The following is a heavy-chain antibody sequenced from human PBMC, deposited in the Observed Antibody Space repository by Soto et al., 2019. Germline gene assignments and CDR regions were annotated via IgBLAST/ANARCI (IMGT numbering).Heavy chain of an antibody. CDR1: EGSISSYY. V-gene: IGHV4-59*01. CDR2: IYYSGST. CDR3: ARMAVAGNFDY. Sequence: SETMSLTCTVSEGSISSYYWSWIRKHPGKGLEWIGYIYYSGSTNYNPSLKSRVTISVDTSKNQFSLKLSSVTAADTAVYYCARMAVAGNFDYWGQGTLVTVSS. J-gene: IGHJ4*02. D-gene: IGHD6-19*01.